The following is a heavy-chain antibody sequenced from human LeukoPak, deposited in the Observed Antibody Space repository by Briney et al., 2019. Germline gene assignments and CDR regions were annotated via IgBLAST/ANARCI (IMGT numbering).Heavy chain of an antibody. CDR1: GFTFSSYA. J-gene: IGHJ6*02. CDR3: ARHDGGMDV. CDR2: ISYDGSNK. D-gene: IGHD3-3*01. Sequence: GGSLRLSCAASGFTFSSYAMHWVRQAPGKGLEWGAVISYDGSNKYYADSVKGRFTISRDNSKNTLYLEMNSLRAEDTAVYYCARHDGGMDVWGPGTTVTVSS. V-gene: IGHV3-30*04.